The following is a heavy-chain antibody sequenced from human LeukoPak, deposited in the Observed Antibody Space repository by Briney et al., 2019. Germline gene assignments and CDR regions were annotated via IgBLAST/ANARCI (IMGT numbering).Heavy chain of an antibody. V-gene: IGHV4-59*08. CDR1: GGSISSNY. J-gene: IGHJ6*03. Sequence: SETPSLTCAVSGGSISSNYWSWIRRPPGKGLEWIGYIYYSGSTYYNPSLKSRVTISVDTSKNQFSLKLSSVTAADTAVYYCARLRHGENYYYYYMDVWGKGTTVTVSS. D-gene: IGHD5-24*01. CDR2: IYYSGST. CDR3: ARLRHGENYYYYYMDV.